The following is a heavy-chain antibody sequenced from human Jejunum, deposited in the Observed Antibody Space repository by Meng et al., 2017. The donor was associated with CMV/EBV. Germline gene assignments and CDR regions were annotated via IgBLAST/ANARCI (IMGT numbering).Heavy chain of an antibody. CDR2: VYASGST. Sequence: QVQLEESGPGLVKPSETLSLTCTVSGDPITSYYWTWIRQPAGKGLEWIGRVYASGSTNYNSSLKSRVTMSVDTSKNQFSLNLTSVTAADTAVYYCARETMASAGRAFDFWGQGVLVTVSS. CDR3: ARETMASAGRAFDF. J-gene: IGHJ4*02. V-gene: IGHV4-4*07. D-gene: IGHD6-13*01. CDR1: GDPITSYY.